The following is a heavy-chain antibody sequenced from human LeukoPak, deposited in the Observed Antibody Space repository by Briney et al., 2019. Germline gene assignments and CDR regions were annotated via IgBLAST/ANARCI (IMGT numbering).Heavy chain of an antibody. D-gene: IGHD2-15*01. CDR2: VYSSGST. Sequence: SETLSLTCTVSGGPISSYYWGWIRQPPGKGLEWIGYVYSSGSTNYNPSLKSRVTISVDTSKNQFSLKLSSVTAADTAVYYCARHYCNGGSCYYFNYWGQGALVTVSS. CDR1: GGPISSYY. CDR3: ARHYCNGGSCYYFNY. V-gene: IGHV4-59*01. J-gene: IGHJ4*02.